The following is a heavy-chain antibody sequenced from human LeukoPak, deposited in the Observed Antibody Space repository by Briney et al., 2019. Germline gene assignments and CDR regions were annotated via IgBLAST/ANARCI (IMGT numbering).Heavy chain of an antibody. Sequence: SETLSLTCTVSGGSISSYYWSWIRQPPGKGLEWIGYIYYSGSTNYNPSLKSRVTISVDTSKNQFSLKLSSVTAADTAVYYCARAVYYYDSSGYYYYYYMDVWGKGTTVTVSS. CDR3: ARAVYYYDSSGYYYYYYMDV. CDR2: IYYSGST. CDR1: GGSISSYY. D-gene: IGHD3-22*01. V-gene: IGHV4-59*01. J-gene: IGHJ6*03.